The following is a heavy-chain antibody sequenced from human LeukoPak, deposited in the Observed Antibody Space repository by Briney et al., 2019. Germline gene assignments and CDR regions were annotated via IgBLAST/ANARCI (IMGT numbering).Heavy chain of an antibody. Sequence: GGSLRLSCAASGFNFSSYGMHWVRQAPGKGLEWVAVISYDGSNKYYADSVKGRFTISRDKSKNTLYLQMNSLRAEDTAVYYCAKPYSSNSVGYFDYWGQGTLVTVSS. CDR1: GFNFSSYG. D-gene: IGHD6-13*01. J-gene: IGHJ4*02. CDR2: ISYDGSNK. CDR3: AKPYSSNSVGYFDY. V-gene: IGHV3-30*18.